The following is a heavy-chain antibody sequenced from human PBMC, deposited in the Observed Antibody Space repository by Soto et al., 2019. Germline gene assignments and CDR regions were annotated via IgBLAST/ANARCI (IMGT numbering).Heavy chain of an antibody. CDR2: IWYDGSNK. Sequence: QVQLVESGGGVVQPGRSLRLSCAASGFTFSSYGMHWVRQAPGKGLEWVAVIWYDGSNKYYADSVKGRFTISRDNSKNTLYLQPTRLRAEDTAVYFCARGSRSGCVFGYWAQGTLVTVSS. CDR3: ARGSRSGCVFGY. J-gene: IGHJ4*02. V-gene: IGHV3-33*01. D-gene: IGHD3-3*01. CDR1: GFTFSSYG.